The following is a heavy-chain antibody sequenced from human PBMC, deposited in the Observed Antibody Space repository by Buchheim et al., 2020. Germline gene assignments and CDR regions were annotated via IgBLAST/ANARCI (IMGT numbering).Heavy chain of an antibody. CDR2: IWYDGSNK. J-gene: IGHJ4*02. Sequence: QVQLVESGGGVVQPGRSLRLSCAASGFTFSSYGMHWVRQAPGKGLEWVAVIWYDGSNKYYADSVKGRFTIPRDNSKKTLYLQMNSLRAEDTAVYYCARGYSSGWYGFDYWGQGTL. CDR3: ARGYSSGWYGFDY. D-gene: IGHD6-19*01. V-gene: IGHV3-33*01. CDR1: GFTFSSYG.